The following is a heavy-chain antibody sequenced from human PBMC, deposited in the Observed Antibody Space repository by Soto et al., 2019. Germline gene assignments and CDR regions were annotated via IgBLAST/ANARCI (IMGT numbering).Heavy chain of an antibody. D-gene: IGHD3-10*01. CDR1: GYTFTSYA. CDR3: ARVTLASYGSEDAFDI. CDR2: INAGNGNT. V-gene: IGHV1-3*01. Sequence: QVQLVQSGAEVKKPGASVKVSCKASGYTFTSYAMHWVRQAPGQRLEWMGWINAGNGNTKYSQKFQGRVTITRDTSASTAYMKLSSLRSEDTAVYYCARVTLASYGSEDAFDIWGQGTMVTVSS. J-gene: IGHJ3*02.